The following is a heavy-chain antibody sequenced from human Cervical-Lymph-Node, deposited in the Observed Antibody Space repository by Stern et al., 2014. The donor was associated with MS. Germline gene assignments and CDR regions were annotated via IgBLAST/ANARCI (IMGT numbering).Heavy chain of an antibody. J-gene: IGHJ4*02. V-gene: IGHV3-49*03. Sequence: EDQLVESGGGLVQPGRSLRLSCTTSGFTFADYAMNWFRQAPGKGLEWVGFIRSKASGGTTESAASVKDRFTISRDDSKSIAYLQMNSLKTEDTAVYYCTRGDSGSVYWGQGTLVTVSS. CDR3: TRGDSGSVY. CDR2: IRSKASGGTT. D-gene: IGHD3-10*01. CDR1: GFTFADYA.